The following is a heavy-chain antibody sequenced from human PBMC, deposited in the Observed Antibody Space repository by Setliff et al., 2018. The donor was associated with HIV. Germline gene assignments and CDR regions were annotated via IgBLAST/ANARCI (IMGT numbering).Heavy chain of an antibody. CDR1: GFTFSSYD. CDR2: IGTGGDT. CDR3: AREIRTVYTGGHYFYGIDV. D-gene: IGHD3-16*01. J-gene: IGHJ6*02. V-gene: IGHV3-13*01. Sequence: GGSLRLSCEASGFTFSSYDFHWVRKAAGKGLEWVSAIGTGGDTYCVDSVKGRFTISRENARNSLYLQMNSLRAGDTAVYYCAREIRTVYTGGHYFYGIDVWGQGTAVTVSS.